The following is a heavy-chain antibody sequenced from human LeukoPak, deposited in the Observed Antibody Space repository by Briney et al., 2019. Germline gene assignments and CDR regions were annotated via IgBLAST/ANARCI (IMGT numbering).Heavy chain of an antibody. J-gene: IGHJ4*02. CDR1: GGSLSGYC. CDR3: ARDGPDSNDYVPYY. D-gene: IGHD4-17*01. CDR2: INHSGTT. Sequence: SETLSLTCAVSGGSLSGYCLTWIRQPPGKGLEWIGEINHSGTTNYNPSLKSRVTISGDTSNNQLTLKLTSVTAADTAVYYCARDGPDSNDYVPYYWGQGSLITVSS. V-gene: IGHV4-34*01.